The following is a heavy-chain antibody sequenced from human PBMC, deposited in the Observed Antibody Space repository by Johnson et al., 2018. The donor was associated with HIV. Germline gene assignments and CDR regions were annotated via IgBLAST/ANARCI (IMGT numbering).Heavy chain of an antibody. D-gene: IGHD2-15*01. J-gene: IGHJ3*02. CDR2: IYSGGST. V-gene: IGHV3-66*01. CDR3: AKVGRYSYGQDALDI. Sequence: VQLVESGGGLVQPGGSLRLSCAASGFAVSSNYMSWVRQAPGKGLEWVSVIYSGGSTYYADSVKGRFTISRDHAKNSLYLQMNSLRAEDTALYYCAKVGRYSYGQDALDIWGQGTMVTVSS. CDR1: GFAVSSNY.